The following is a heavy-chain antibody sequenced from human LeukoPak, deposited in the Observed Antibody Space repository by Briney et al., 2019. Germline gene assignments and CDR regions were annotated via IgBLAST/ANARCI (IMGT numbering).Heavy chain of an antibody. J-gene: IGHJ4*02. CDR1: GGSFSGYY. CDR2: INHSGST. Sequence: SETLSLTCAVYGGSFSGYYWSWIRQPPGKGLEWIGEINHSGSTNYNPSLKSRVTISVDTSKNQFSLKLSSVTAADTAVYYCARVPYDSSAAQNYWGQGTPVTVSS. D-gene: IGHD3-22*01. CDR3: ARVPYDSSAAQNY. V-gene: IGHV4-34*01.